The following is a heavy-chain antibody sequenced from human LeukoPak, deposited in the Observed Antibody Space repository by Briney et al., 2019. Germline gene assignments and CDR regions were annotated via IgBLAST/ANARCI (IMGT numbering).Heavy chain of an antibody. V-gene: IGHV3-66*01. D-gene: IGHD4-17*01. CDR2: IYSGGST. J-gene: IGHJ4*02. Sequence: GGSLRLSCAASGFTVSSNYMSWVRQAPGKGLEWVSVIYSGGSTYYSDSVKGRFTISRDNSKNTLYLQMNSLRAEDTAVYYCARVSTTVTDEVGFDYWGQGTLVTVSS. CDR3: ARVSTTVTDEVGFDY. CDR1: GFTVSSNY.